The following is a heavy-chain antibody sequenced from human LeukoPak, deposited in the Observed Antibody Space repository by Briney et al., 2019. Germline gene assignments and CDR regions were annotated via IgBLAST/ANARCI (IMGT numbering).Heavy chain of an antibody. Sequence: GGSLRLSCAASGFTFSSYAMSWVRQAPGKGLEWVSAISGSGGSTYYADSVKGRFTISRDNSKNTLYLQMNSLRAEDTAVYYCARDYCGGDCYSDYYYGMDVWGQGTTVTVSS. D-gene: IGHD2-21*02. CDR1: GFTFSSYA. V-gene: IGHV3-23*01. CDR2: ISGSGGST. J-gene: IGHJ6*02. CDR3: ARDYCGGDCYSDYYYGMDV.